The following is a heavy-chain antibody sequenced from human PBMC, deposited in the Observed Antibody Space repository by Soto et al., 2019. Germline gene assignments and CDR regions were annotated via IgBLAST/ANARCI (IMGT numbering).Heavy chain of an antibody. V-gene: IGHV3-11*06. Sequence: GGSLRLSCAASGFTFSDYYMSWIHQAPGKGLEWVSYISSSSSYTNYADSVKGRFTISRDNAKNSLYLQMNSLRAEDTAVYYCARDMDYDSSGYYDAFDIWGQGTMVTVSS. J-gene: IGHJ3*02. CDR2: ISSSSSYT. CDR3: ARDMDYDSSGYYDAFDI. CDR1: GFTFSDYY. D-gene: IGHD3-22*01.